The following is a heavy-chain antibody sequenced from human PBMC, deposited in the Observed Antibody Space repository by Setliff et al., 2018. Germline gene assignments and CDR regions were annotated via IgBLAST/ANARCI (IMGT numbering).Heavy chain of an antibody. CDR3: ARSRTIAVKGGVFAV. D-gene: IGHD6-19*01. CDR2: INHRGST. CDR1: GGTFSDYY. J-gene: IGHJ2*01. V-gene: IGHV4-34*01. Sequence: SETLSLTCAAYGGTFSDYYWTWIRQPPGKGLEWVGEINHRGSTTYNPSLKSRVTISVDTSKDQFSLKVISMTAADTAVYYCARSRTIAVKGGVFAVWGRGTLVTVSS.